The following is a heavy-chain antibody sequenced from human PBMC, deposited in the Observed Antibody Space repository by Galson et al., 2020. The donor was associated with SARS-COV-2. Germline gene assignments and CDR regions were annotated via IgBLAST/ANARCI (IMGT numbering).Heavy chain of an antibody. D-gene: IGHD3-16*01. Sequence: SETLSLTCAVYGGTFSGYYWSWIRQPPGKGLEWIGEVYPGGSTNFSPSLKSRVTISVDTSKNQFSLKLTSLTAADTAVYYCARHRVGFGIDSWGQGTLVTVSS. CDR1: GGTFSGYY. CDR2: VYPGGST. V-gene: IGHV4-34*01. CDR3: ARHRVGFGIDS. J-gene: IGHJ4*02.